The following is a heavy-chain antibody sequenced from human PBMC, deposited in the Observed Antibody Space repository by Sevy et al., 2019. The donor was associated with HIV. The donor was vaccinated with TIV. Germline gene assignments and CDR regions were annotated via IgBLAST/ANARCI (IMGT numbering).Heavy chain of an antibody. J-gene: IGHJ5*02. D-gene: IGHD2-2*01. CDR3: ARDFEYSSSTSCPGDWFDP. CDR2: INPNSGGT. V-gene: IGHV1-2*06. CDR1: GYTFTGYY. Sequence: ASVKVSCKASGYTFTGYYMHWVRQAPGQGLEWMGRINPNSGGTNYAQKFQGRVTMTRDTSISTAYMELSRLRSDDTAVYYCARDFEYSSSTSCPGDWFDPWGQGTLVTVSS.